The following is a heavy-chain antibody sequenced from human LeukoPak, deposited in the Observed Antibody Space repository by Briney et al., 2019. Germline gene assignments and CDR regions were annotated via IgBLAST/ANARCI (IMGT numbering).Heavy chain of an antibody. D-gene: IGHD3-10*02. Sequence: GGSLRLSCAASGFTFSSYEMNWVRQAPGKGLEWVSYISSSGSTIYYAASVKGRFAISRDNAKNSLYLQMNSLRAEDTAVYYCAELGITMIGGVWGKGTTVTISS. CDR3: AELGITMIGGV. J-gene: IGHJ6*04. CDR1: GFTFSSYE. V-gene: IGHV3-48*03. CDR2: ISSSGSTI.